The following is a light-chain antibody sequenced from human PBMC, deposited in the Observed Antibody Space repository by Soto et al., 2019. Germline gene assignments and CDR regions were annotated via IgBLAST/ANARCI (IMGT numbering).Light chain of an antibody. Sequence: QSVLTQPPSASGSPGQSVTISCTGTSSDVGGYNYVSWYQQHPGKAPKLMIYEVNKRPSGVPDRFSGSKSGNTASLTVSGLQAEDDADYYCTSYASNYNFFYVFVPSTKVTDL. V-gene: IGLV2-8*01. CDR1: SSDVGGYNY. J-gene: IGLJ1*01. CDR2: EVN. CDR3: TSYASNYNFFYV.